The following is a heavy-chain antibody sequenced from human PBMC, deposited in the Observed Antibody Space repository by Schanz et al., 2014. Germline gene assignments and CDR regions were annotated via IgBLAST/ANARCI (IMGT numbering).Heavy chain of an antibody. J-gene: IGHJ4*01. V-gene: IGHV3-21*04. CDR2: ISSSSSYI. D-gene: IGHD6-13*01. Sequence: DVQLLESGGGLVQPGGSLRLSCAASGFTFNSYAMTWVRQAPGKGLEWVSSISSSSSYIYYADSVKGRFTISRDNAKNSLYLQMNSLRAEDTAVYYCAREQIMAAAGLVDYWGHGTLVTVSS. CDR3: AREQIMAAAGLVDY. CDR1: GFTFNSYA.